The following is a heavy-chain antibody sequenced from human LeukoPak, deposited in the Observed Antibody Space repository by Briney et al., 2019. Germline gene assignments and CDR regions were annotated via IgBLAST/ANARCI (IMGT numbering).Heavy chain of an antibody. CDR1: GFIFSSYA. Sequence: TGGSLRLSCAASGFIFSSYAMSWIRQAPGKGLEWVSAISGSGGSTYYADSVKGRFTISRDSSKNTLYLQMNSLRAVDTAVYYCAKRFPYSSSWFADYWGQGTLVTVSS. CDR2: ISGSGGST. V-gene: IGHV3-23*01. D-gene: IGHD6-13*01. J-gene: IGHJ4*02. CDR3: AKRFPYSSSWFADY.